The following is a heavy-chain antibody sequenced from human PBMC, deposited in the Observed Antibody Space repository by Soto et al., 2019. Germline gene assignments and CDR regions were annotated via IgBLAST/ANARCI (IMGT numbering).Heavy chain of an antibody. CDR2: IKQDGSEN. Sequence: PGGSLRLSCAASGFTFSNYWMSWVRQAPGEGLEWVANIKQDGSENSYVDSVKGRFTISRDNAKNSVYLQMNSLRAEDTAVYYCARGRYCSGGGCYFDYWGQGTPVTVSS. CDR1: GFTFSNYW. J-gene: IGHJ4*02. CDR3: ARGRYCSGGGCYFDY. D-gene: IGHD2-15*01. V-gene: IGHV3-7*04.